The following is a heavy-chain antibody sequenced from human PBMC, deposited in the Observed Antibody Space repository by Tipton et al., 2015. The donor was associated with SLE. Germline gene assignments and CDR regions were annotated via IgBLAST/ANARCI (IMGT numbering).Heavy chain of an antibody. CDR1: GGSITSSSYF. V-gene: IGHV4-39*07. CDR2: INTGGGT. J-gene: IGHJ3*02. Sequence: TLSLTCTVSGGSITSSSYFWGWIRQSPGKGLEWIGNINTGGGTYRNPSLMSRVTISVDTSKTQFSLIVTSVTAADTAVYYCTDHDAFDIWGQGTMVTVSS. CDR3: TDHDAFDI.